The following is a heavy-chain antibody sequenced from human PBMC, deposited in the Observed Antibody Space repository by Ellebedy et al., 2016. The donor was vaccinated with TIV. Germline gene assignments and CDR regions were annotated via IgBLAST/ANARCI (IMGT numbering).Heavy chain of an antibody. V-gene: IGHV4-38-2*02. CDR2: IYHSGST. D-gene: IGHD3-9*01. Sequence: MPSETLSLTCTVSGYSISSGYYWGWIRQPPGKGLEWIGSIYHSGSTYYNPSLKSRVTISVDTSKNQFSLKLSSVTAADTAVYYCARVMGYDILTGYYDYWGQGTLVTVSS. CDR1: GYSISSGYY. CDR3: ARVMGYDILTGYYDY. J-gene: IGHJ4*02.